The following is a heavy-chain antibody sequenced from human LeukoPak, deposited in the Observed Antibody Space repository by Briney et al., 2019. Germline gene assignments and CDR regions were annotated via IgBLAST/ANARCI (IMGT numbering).Heavy chain of an antibody. Sequence: GASVKVSCKASGGTFSSYTISWVRQAPGRGLEWMGRIIPILGIANYAQKFQGRVTITADKSTSTAYMELSSLRSEDTAVYYCARDWAYSSSWFDPWGQGTLVTVST. CDR3: ARDWAYSSSWFDP. CDR2: IIPILGIA. V-gene: IGHV1-69*04. CDR1: GGTFSSYT. D-gene: IGHD6-13*01. J-gene: IGHJ5*02.